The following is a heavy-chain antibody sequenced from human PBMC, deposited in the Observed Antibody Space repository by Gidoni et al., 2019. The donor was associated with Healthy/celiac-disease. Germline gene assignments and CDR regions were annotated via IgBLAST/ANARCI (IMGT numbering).Heavy chain of an antibody. CDR2: IYHSGST. CDR3: ARGGIVGATFWFDP. V-gene: IGHV4-30-2*01. Sequence: QLQLQESGSGLVKPSQTLSLTCAVSGGPTSRGGYSWSWIRQPPGTGLEWIGYIYHSGSTYYNPSLKSRVTISVDRSKNQFSLKLSSVTAADTAVYYCARGGIVGATFWFDPWGQGTLVTVSS. J-gene: IGHJ5*02. CDR1: GGPTSRGGYS. D-gene: IGHD1-26*01.